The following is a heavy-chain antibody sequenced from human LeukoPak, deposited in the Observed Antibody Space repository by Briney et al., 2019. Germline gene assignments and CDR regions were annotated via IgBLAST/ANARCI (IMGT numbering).Heavy chain of an antibody. CDR3: ARDMLLEDVFDI. CDR2: INWNGGST. V-gene: IGHV3-20*04. J-gene: IGHJ3*02. D-gene: IGHD3-10*02. Sequence: PGGSLRLSCEVSGFTFDDHAINWVRQAPGKGLEWVANINWNGGSTGYGDSVKGRFTISRDNTKNSVFLQMHSLRGDDTALYYCARDMLLEDVFDIWGQGTMVIVSS. CDR1: GFTFDDHA.